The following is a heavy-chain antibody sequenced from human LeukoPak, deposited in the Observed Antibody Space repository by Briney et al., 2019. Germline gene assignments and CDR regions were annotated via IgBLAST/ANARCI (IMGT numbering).Heavy chain of an antibody. J-gene: IGHJ4*02. CDR2: IYTSGST. V-gene: IGHV4-61*02. CDR1: GASINSGSYY. CDR3: ARDGPSVYFDY. Sequence: YPSQTLSLTCTVSGASINSGSYYWTWIRQPAGKGLEWIGRIYTSGSTNYNPSLKSRVTISLDTSKNHFSLKLDSVTAADTAVYYCARDGPSVYFDYWGRGTLVTVSS.